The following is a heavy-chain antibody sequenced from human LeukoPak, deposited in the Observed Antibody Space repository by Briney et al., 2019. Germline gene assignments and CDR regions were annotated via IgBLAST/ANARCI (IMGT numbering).Heavy chain of an antibody. V-gene: IGHV5-51*01. D-gene: IGHD1-7*01. J-gene: IGHJ5*02. Sequence: GESLKISCKGSGYSFTSSWIGWVRQMPGKGLEWMGIIYPGDSDTKYSPPFQGQVTISADKSISTAYLQWSSLKASDTAMYYCARSYNWNYRRFDPWGQGTLVTVSS. CDR3: ARSYNWNYRRFDP. CDR2: IYPGDSDT. CDR1: GYSFTSSW.